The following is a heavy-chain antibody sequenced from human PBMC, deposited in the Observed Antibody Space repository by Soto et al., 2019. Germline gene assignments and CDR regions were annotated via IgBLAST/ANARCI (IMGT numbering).Heavy chain of an antibody. V-gene: IGHV3-48*02. D-gene: IGHD3-22*01. CDR3: ARESNYYDSLNWFDP. CDR2: ISSSSSTI. J-gene: IGHJ5*02. Sequence: GGSLRLSCAASGFGVSNNYMNWVRQAPGKGLEWVSYISSSSSTIYYADSVKGRFTISRDNAKNSLYLQMNSLRDEGTAVYYCARESNYYDSLNWFDPWGQGTLVTVSS. CDR1: GFGVSNNY.